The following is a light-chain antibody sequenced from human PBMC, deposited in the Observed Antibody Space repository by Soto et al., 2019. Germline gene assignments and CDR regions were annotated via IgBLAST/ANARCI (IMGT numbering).Light chain of an antibody. CDR2: RTN. Sequence: VLTQPPSASGPPGQRVTISCSGSSSNIGSNYVSWYQQLPGTAPTLLIYRTNQRPSGVPDRFSGSKSGTSASLAISGLWSEDEADYYCAAWDDSLNGRVFGGGTKLTVL. CDR1: SSNIGSNY. V-gene: IGLV1-47*03. J-gene: IGLJ2*01. CDR3: AAWDDSLNGRV.